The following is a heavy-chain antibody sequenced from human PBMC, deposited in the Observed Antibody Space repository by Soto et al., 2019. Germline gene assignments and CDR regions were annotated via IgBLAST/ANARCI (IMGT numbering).Heavy chain of an antibody. D-gene: IGHD2-15*01. J-gene: IGHJ6*02. CDR3: ARGYCSGGSCYSYYYYGMDV. Sequence: QSQTLSLTCAISGDSVCSNSAAWNWIRQSPSRGLEWLGRTYYRSKWYNDYAVSVKSRITINPDTSKNQFSLQLHSVTPEDTAVYYCARGYCSGGSCYSYYYYGMDVWGQGTTVTVSS. V-gene: IGHV6-1*01. CDR2: TYYRSKWYN. CDR1: GDSVCSNSAA.